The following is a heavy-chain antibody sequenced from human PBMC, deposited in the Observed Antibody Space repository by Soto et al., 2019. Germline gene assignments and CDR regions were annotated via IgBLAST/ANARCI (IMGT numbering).Heavy chain of an antibody. V-gene: IGHV4-31*03. CDR1: GGSISSGGYY. D-gene: IGHD3-3*01. Sequence: QVQLQESGPGLVKPSQTLSLTCTVSGGSISSGGYYWSWIRQHPGKGLEGVGYIYYSGSTYYTPSLESRVTITVDTSKNKFSLKLSSVTAADTAVYYCAWSYDFCSGYSPPVVWGQGTLVTVSS. J-gene: IGHJ4*02. CDR3: AWSYDFCSGYSPPVV. CDR2: IYYSGST.